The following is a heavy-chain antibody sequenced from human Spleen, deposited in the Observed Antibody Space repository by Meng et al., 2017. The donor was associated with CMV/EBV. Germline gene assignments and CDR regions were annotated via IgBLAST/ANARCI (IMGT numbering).Heavy chain of an antibody. CDR3: AKFGAVAGFPT. J-gene: IGHJ4*02. CDR2: ISWNSGDI. V-gene: IGHV3-9*01. Sequence: SLKISCAASGFTFDNYGMHWVRQGPGKGLEWVSGISWNSGDIGYADSVKGRFTISRDNAKNSLYLQMDSLRAEDTALYYCAKFGAVAGFPTWGQGTLVTVSS. CDR1: GFTFDNYG. D-gene: IGHD6-13*01.